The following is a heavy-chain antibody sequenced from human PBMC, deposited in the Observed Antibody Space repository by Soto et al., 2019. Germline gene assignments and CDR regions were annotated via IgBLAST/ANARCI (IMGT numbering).Heavy chain of an antibody. D-gene: IGHD6-19*01. CDR3: ARRGTYSSGWDY. CDR2: IHGGDSPT. Sequence: HRESLKISCKGSGYIFSNYWIGWVRHMPGKGLEWMGIIHGGDSPTRYSPSFEGQVAISTDKSISTAYLQWSSLKASDTAMYYCARRGTYSSGWDYWGQGTLVTVSS. V-gene: IGHV5-51*01. J-gene: IGHJ4*02. CDR1: GYIFSNYW.